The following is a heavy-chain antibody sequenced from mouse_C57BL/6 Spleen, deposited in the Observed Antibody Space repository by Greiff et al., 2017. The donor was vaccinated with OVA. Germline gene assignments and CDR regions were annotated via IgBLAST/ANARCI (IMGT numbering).Heavy chain of an antibody. CDR1: GYTFTSYW. J-gene: IGHJ4*01. CDR3: AYGSSYGYSMDY. CDR2: IDPSDSYT. D-gene: IGHD1-1*01. Sequence: VQLQQPGAELVMPGASVKLSCKASGYTFTSYWMHWVKQRPGQGLEWIGEIDPSDSYTNYNQKFKGKSTLTVDKSSSTAYMQLSSLTSEDSAVYYCAYGSSYGYSMDYWGQGTSVTVSS. V-gene: IGHV1-69*01.